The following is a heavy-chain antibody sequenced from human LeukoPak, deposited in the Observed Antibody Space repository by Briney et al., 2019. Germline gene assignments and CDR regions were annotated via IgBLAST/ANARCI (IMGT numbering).Heavy chain of an antibody. CDR2: IKQDGSEK. Sequence: PGGSLRLSCAASGFTFDDYAMHWVRQAPGKGLEWVANIKQDGSEKYYVDSVKGRFTISRDNAKNSLYLQMNSLRAEDTAVYYCASGYSYGQPSWIYYGMDVWGKGTTVTVSS. CDR3: ASGYSYGQPSWIYYGMDV. CDR1: GFTFDDYA. V-gene: IGHV3-7*03. D-gene: IGHD5-18*01. J-gene: IGHJ6*04.